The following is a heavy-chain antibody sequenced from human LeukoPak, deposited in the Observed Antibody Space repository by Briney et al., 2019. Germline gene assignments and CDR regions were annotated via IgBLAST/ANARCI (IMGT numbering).Heavy chain of an antibody. J-gene: IGHJ4*02. Sequence: SETLSLTCTVSNGSINSYYWSWIRQPPGKGLEWIGEINHSGSTNYNPSLKSRVTISVDTSKNQFSLKLSSVTAADTAVYYCARERYSSSLFDYWGQGTLVTVSS. CDR2: INHSGST. D-gene: IGHD6-6*01. CDR1: NGSINSYY. CDR3: ARERYSSSLFDY. V-gene: IGHV4-34*01.